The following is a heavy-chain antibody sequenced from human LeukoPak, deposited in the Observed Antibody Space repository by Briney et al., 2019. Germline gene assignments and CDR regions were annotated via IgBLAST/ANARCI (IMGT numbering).Heavy chain of an antibody. J-gene: IGHJ6*03. Sequence: PGGSLRLSCAASGFTFSSYWMSWVRQAPGKSLEWVANIKPDGSKDYYVDSVKGRFTISRDNAKNSLYLQMNSLRAEDTAVYYCAREGHYYYMDVWGKGTTVTVSS. CDR1: GFTFSSYW. V-gene: IGHV3-7*01. CDR2: IKPDGSKD. CDR3: AREGHYYYMDV.